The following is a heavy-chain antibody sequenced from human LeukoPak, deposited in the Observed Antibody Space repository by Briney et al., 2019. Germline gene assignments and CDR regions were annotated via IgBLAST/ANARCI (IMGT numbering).Heavy chain of an antibody. Sequence: ASVKVSCKASGYTFTSYDINWVRQATGQGLEWMGWMNPNSGNTGYAQKFQGRVTMTRNTSKSTAYMELSSLRSEDTAVYYCATAPRRAYYDFWSGYYGGWFDPWGQGTLVTVSS. D-gene: IGHD3-3*01. V-gene: IGHV1-8*01. CDR1: GYTFTSYD. CDR2: MNPNSGNT. J-gene: IGHJ5*02. CDR3: ATAPRRAYYDFWSGYYGGWFDP.